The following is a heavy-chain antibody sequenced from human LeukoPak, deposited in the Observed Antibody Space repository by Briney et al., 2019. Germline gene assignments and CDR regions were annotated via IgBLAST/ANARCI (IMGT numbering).Heavy chain of an antibody. CDR3: AGFPTGGEGY. CDR2: IIPIFGTA. D-gene: IGHD3-16*01. CDR1: GGTFSSYA. J-gene: IGHJ4*02. Sequence: ASVKVSCKASGGTFSSYAISWVRQAPGQGLEWMGGIIPIFGTANYAQKFQGRVTITADESTSTAYMELSSLRSEDTAVYYRAGFPTGGEGYWGQGTLVTVSS. V-gene: IGHV1-69*13.